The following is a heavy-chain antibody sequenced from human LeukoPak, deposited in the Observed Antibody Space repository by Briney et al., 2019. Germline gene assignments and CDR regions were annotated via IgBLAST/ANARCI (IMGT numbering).Heavy chain of an antibody. D-gene: IGHD2-2*01. Sequence: PGGSLRLSCAASGFTFSSYSMNWVPQAPGKGLEWVSSIRSSSSYIYYADSVKGRFTISRDNAKNSLYLQMNSLRAEDTAVYYCARVRSTSSPEGFDPWGQGTLVTVSS. J-gene: IGHJ5*02. CDR3: ARVRSTSSPEGFDP. V-gene: IGHV3-21*01. CDR2: IRSSSSYI. CDR1: GFTFSSYS.